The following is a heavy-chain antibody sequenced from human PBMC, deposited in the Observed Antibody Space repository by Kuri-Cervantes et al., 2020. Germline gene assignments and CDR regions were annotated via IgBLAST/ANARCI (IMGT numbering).Heavy chain of an antibody. J-gene: IGHJ4*02. Sequence: GESLKISCAASGFTFTTYSMNWVRQAPGKGLEWVSSISGSSGYIYYADSLKGRFTISRDNSKNTLYLQMNSLRAEDTAVYYCAKLGRGSGWSPFDYWGQGTLVTVSS. D-gene: IGHD6-19*01. CDR1: GFTFTTYS. CDR3: AKLGRGSGWSPFDY. V-gene: IGHV3-21*04. CDR2: ISGSSGYI.